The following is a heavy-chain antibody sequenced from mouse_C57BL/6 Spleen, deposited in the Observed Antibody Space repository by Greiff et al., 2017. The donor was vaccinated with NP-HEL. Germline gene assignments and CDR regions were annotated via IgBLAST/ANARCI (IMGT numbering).Heavy chain of an antibody. D-gene: IGHD2-3*01. Sequence: VQLQQSGPELVKPGASVKMSCKASGYTFTDYNMHWVKQSHGKSLEWIGYINPNNGGTSYNQKFKGKATLTVNKSSSTAYMELRSLTSEDSAVYYCAIVDGYYGGFAYWGQGTLVTVSA. CDR1: GYTFTDYN. CDR2: INPNNGGT. J-gene: IGHJ3*01. V-gene: IGHV1-22*01. CDR3: AIVDGYYGGFAY.